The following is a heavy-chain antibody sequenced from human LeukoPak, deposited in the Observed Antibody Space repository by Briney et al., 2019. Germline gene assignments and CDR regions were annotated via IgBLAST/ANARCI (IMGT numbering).Heavy chain of an antibody. J-gene: IGHJ4*02. Sequence: GGSLRLSCPASGFTFSSYSMNWVRQAPGKGLEWVSYISSSSSTIYYADSVKGRFTISRDNAKNSLYLQMHSLRAEDTAVHYCARGWAGGYCSSTSCSLFDYWGQGTLVTVSS. CDR3: ARGWAGGYCSSTSCSLFDY. CDR1: GFTFSSYS. V-gene: IGHV3-48*01. CDR2: ISSSSSTI. D-gene: IGHD2-2*01.